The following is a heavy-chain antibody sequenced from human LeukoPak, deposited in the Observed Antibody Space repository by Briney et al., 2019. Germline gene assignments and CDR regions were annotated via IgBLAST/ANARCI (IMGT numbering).Heavy chain of an antibody. CDR1: GFTFSSYA. CDR2: ISGSGGST. Sequence: PGGSLRLSCAASGFTFSSYAMSWVRQAPGKGLDWVSAISGSGGSTYYAGSVKGRFTISRDNSKNTLYLQMNSLRAEDTAVYYCARDRSPGNFDYWGQGTLVTVSS. V-gene: IGHV3-23*01. D-gene: IGHD3-10*01. CDR3: ARDRSPGNFDY. J-gene: IGHJ4*02.